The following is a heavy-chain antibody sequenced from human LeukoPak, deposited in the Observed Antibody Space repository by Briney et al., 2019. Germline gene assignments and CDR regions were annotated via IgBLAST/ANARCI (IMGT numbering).Heavy chain of an antibody. CDR3: AKYNWNYAFDI. V-gene: IGHV3-7*01. D-gene: IGHD1-7*01. Sequence: PPGRSLRLSCAASGFTFSSYGMHWVRQTPGKGLEWVANIKEDGSEEHYLDSVKGRFTISRDNAKNSLYLQMNSLRAEDTAVYHCAKYNWNYAFDIWGQGTMVTVSS. CDR1: GFTFSSYG. CDR2: IKEDGSEE. J-gene: IGHJ3*02.